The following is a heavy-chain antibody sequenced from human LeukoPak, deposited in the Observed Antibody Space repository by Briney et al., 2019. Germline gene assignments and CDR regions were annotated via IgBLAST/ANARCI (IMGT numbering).Heavy chain of an antibody. Sequence: SETLSPTCTVSGDSISSSSYYWGWIRQPPGKGLESIGSLYYSGSTYYNPSLKSRVTISVDTSKNQFSLKLSSVTAADTAVYYCARDPRGHLDYWGQGTLVTVSS. V-gene: IGHV4-39*07. D-gene: IGHD3-16*01. CDR1: GDSISSSSYY. CDR3: ARDPRGHLDY. CDR2: LYYSGST. J-gene: IGHJ4*02.